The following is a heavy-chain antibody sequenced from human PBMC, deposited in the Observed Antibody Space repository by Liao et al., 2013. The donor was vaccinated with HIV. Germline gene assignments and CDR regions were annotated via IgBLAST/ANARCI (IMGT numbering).Heavy chain of an antibody. Sequence: QVQLQQWGAGLLRPSETLSLTCAVYGGSFSVYYWSWIRQPPGKGLEWIGEINHSGSTNYNPSLKSRVTISVDTSESRISLKLRSVTAADTAVYYCARAPRPIAAAGYFDFWGQGTLVSVSS. CDR1: GGSFSVYY. CDR3: ARAPRPIAAAGYFDF. CDR2: INHSGST. J-gene: IGHJ4*02. D-gene: IGHD6-13*01. V-gene: IGHV4-34*01.